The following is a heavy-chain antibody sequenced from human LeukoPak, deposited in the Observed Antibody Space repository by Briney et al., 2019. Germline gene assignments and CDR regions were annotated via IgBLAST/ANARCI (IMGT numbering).Heavy chain of an antibody. D-gene: IGHD1-20*01. CDR1: GGSISSGGYS. V-gene: IGHV4-30-2*01. CDR3: ARQGAITARRTHYYAMDV. Sequence: TSETLSLTCAVSGGSISSGGYSWSWIRQPPGKGLEWIGYIYHSGSTYYNPSLKSRVTISVDTSKNQFSLKLSSVTAADTAVYYCARQGAITARRTHYYAMDVWGPGTTVTVSS. J-gene: IGHJ6*02. CDR2: IYHSGST.